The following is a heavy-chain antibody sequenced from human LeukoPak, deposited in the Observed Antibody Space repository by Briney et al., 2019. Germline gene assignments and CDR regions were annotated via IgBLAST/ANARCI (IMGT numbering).Heavy chain of an antibody. CDR2: IRYDGSNK. V-gene: IGHV3-30*02. J-gene: IGHJ4*02. CDR1: GFTFSSYA. D-gene: IGHD2-15*01. Sequence: GGSLRLSCAASGFTFSSYAMHWVRQAPGKGLEWVAFIRYDGSNKYYADSVKGRFTISRDNPKNTLYLQMNSLRAEDTAVYYCARGYCSGGSCFHFDYWGQGTLVTVSS. CDR3: ARGYCSGGSCFHFDY.